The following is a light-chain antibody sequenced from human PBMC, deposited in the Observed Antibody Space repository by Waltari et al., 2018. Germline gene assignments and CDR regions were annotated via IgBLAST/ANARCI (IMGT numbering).Light chain of an antibody. CDR3: SSYTSSSTPWV. CDR2: DVS. V-gene: IGLV2-14*01. Sequence: QSALTQPASVSGSPGQSTTISCTGTSSDVGGYNYLSWYQQHPGKAPKLMIYDVSNRPSGVSNRFSGSKSGNTASLTISGLQAEDEADYYCSSYTSSSTPWVFGGGTKLTVL. CDR1: SSDVGGYNY. J-gene: IGLJ3*02.